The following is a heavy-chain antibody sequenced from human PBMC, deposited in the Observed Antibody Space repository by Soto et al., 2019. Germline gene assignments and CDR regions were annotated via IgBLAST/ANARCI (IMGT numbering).Heavy chain of an antibody. CDR1: VGSITSGGYY. CDR3: ARESYYGSESSNTDY. D-gene: IGHD3-10*01. J-gene: IGHJ4*02. Sequence: TLSLTCTVSVGSITSGGYYWSWIRQPPGKGLEWIGYIYYSGTTYYNPSLRSRVTMSVDTSRNQFSLKLSSVTAADTAVYYCARESYYGSESSNTDYWGQGTLVTVSS. V-gene: IGHV4-30-4*01. CDR2: IYYSGTT.